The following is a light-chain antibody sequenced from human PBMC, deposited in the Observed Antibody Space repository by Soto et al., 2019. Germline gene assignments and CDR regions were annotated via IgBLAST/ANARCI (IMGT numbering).Light chain of an antibody. CDR2: ANN. CDR3: AAWDDSLNEGV. V-gene: IGLV1-40*01. CDR1: SSNIGSPFD. Sequence: QSVLTQPPSVSGAPGQRVTISCTGNSSNIGSPFDVHWYQHLPGTAPRLLIYANNNRPSGVPDRFSGSKSGTSASLAITGLQGDDEADYYCAAWDDSLNEGVFGGGTKLTVL. J-gene: IGLJ2*01.